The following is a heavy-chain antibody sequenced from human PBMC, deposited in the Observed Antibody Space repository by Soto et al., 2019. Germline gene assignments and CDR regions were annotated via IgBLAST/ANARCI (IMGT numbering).Heavy chain of an antibody. Sequence: EVQLLESGGGLVQSGGSLRLSCAASGLNFASYAMTWIRQAPGKGLECVSATSGDAANTQYADSVKGRFTMSRDNSKNTLYLQMTGLRAEDSAVYFCAKYITAATRYFDLWGRGILVTVSS. CDR1: GLNFASYA. J-gene: IGHJ2*01. CDR2: TSGDAANT. CDR3: AKYITAATRYFDL. D-gene: IGHD1-20*01. V-gene: IGHV3-23*01.